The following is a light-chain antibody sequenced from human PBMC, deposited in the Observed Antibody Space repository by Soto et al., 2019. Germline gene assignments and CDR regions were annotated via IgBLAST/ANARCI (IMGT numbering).Light chain of an antibody. Sequence: EIVMTQSPATLSVSPGERATLSCRASQSISSNLAWYQQKPGQAPRLLIYDASNRATGIPARFSGSGSGTDFTLTISSLEPEDFAVYYCQQYGSSHTFGQGTKVDIK. V-gene: IGKV3D-15*01. CDR1: QSISSN. CDR3: QQYGSSHT. CDR2: DAS. J-gene: IGKJ1*01.